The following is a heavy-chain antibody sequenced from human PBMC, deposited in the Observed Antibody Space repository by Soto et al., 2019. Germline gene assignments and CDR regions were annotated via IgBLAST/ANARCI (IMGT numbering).Heavy chain of an antibody. CDR1: GGSIGGDS. D-gene: IGHD2-8*01. CDR3: ARAGIVQVSYAMDV. CDR2: IYHSGST. Sequence: PSETLSLTATVSGGSIGGDSCSWIRQSPGKGLDFIGYIYHSGSTNYNPSLKSRVTISMDTSKNQFPLRLSSVTAADTAVYYCARAGIVQVSYAMDVWGQGTTVTVSS. J-gene: IGHJ6*02. V-gene: IGHV4-59*01.